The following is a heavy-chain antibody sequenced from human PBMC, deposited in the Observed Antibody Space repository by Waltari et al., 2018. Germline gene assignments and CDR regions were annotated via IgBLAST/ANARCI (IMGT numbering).Heavy chain of an antibody. CDR3: ARGPTRAFDI. CDR1: GFTFSTYS. CDR2: ISSSSGTI. V-gene: IGHV3-48*04. J-gene: IGHJ3*02. Sequence: EVQVVESGGGLVQPGGSLRLSCAASGFTFSTYSMNWVRQAPGKGLEWVSYISSSSGTIYYADSVKGRFTISRDNAKNSLYLHMYSLRAEDTAVYYCARGPTRAFDIWGQGTVVTVSS.